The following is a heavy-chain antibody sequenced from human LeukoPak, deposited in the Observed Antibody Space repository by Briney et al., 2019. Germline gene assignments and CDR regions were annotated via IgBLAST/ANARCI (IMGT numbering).Heavy chain of an antibody. Sequence: GGSLRLSCAASGFTFSSYGMNWVRQAPGKGLEWVSYISSSGSTIYYADSVKGRFTISRDNAKNSLYLQMNSLKASDTAMYYCARLREVTTSNWFDPWGQGTLVTVSS. V-gene: IGHV3-48*03. CDR1: GFTFSSYG. CDR2: ISSSGSTI. CDR3: ARLREVTTSNWFDP. J-gene: IGHJ5*02. D-gene: IGHD4-17*01.